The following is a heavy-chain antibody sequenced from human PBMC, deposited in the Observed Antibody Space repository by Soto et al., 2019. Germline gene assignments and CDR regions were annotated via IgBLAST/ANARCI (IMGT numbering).Heavy chain of an antibody. D-gene: IGHD5-18*01. CDR3: DRDLGYRYRYGLIDY. J-gene: IGHJ4*02. V-gene: IGHV4-30-4*01. CDR2: IYYSGST. Sequence: TRTLSCAVSGGSISSGDYYWSWIRQPPGKGLEWIGYIYYSGSTYYNPPLKSRVTISVDTSKNQFSLKLSSVTAADTAVYYCDRDLGYRYRYGLIDYWGQGTLVTVYS. CDR1: GGSISSGDYY.